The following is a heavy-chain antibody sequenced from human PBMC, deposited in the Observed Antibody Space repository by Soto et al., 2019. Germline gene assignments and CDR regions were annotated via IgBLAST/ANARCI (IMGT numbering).Heavy chain of an antibody. CDR2: IKSETDGGTT. V-gene: IGHV3-15*01. D-gene: IGHD3-22*01. CDR3: TTDPYYYDSSGYFEFDY. J-gene: IGHJ4*02. CDR1: GFPFSNAW. Sequence: GGSLRLSCAASGFPFSNAWMSWVRQAPGEGLEWVARIKSETDGGTTDYGAPVEGRFTISRDDSKNTLDLQMTNLKTEDTAVYYCTTDPYYYDSSGYFEFDYWGQGNLVTVS.